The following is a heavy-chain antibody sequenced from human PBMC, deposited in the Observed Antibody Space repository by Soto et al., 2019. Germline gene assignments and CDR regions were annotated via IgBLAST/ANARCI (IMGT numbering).Heavy chain of an antibody. J-gene: IGHJ4*02. D-gene: IGHD2-2*01. CDR1: GGSFSGYY. V-gene: IGHV4-34*01. CDR3: AVLRRTGPYYFDY. Sequence: QVQLQQWGAGLLKPSETLSLTCAVYGGSFSGYYWSWIRQPPGKGLEWIGEINHSGSTNYNPSLKIRVTIPVATSKNQFSLKLSSVTAADPAVYYCAVLRRTGPYYFDYWGQGTLVTVSS. CDR2: INHSGST.